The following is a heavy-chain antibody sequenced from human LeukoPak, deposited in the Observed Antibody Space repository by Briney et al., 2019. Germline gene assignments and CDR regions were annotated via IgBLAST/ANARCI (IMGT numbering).Heavy chain of an antibody. CDR3: AKDSNYGGYYYYYGMDV. CDR2: IRYDGSNK. Sequence: PGGSLRLSCAASGFTFSSYGMHWVRQAPAKGLEWVAFIRYDGSNKYYADSVKGRFTISRDNSKNTLYLQMNSLRAEDTAVYYCAKDSNYGGYYYYYGMDVWGQGTTVTVSS. CDR1: GFTFSSYG. J-gene: IGHJ6*02. V-gene: IGHV3-30*02. D-gene: IGHD4-11*01.